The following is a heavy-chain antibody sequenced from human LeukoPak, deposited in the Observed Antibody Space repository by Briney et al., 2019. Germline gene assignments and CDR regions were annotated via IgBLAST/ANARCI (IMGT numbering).Heavy chain of an antibody. CDR3: ARQQLVPNWFDP. J-gene: IGHJ5*02. D-gene: IGHD6-13*01. CDR2: IRSNDGHT. Sequence: GASVKVSCKASGYTFTGFCIHWVRQAPGQGLEWMGWIRSNDGHTKYAQKFQGRVTMTIGTFTTTVYMELRSLTSDDTAMYYCARQQLVPNWFDPWGQGTLVTVSS. V-gene: IGHV1-18*04. CDR1: GYTFTGFC.